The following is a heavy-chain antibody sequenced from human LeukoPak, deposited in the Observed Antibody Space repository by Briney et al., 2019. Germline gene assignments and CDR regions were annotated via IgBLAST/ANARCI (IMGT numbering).Heavy chain of an antibody. D-gene: IGHD6-13*01. CDR2: ISSNGGST. CDR3: AAGTDYFDY. V-gene: IGHV3-64*01. CDR1: GFTFSSYA. Sequence: GGSLRLSCAASGFTFSSYAMHWVRQAPGKGLEYVSAISSNGGSTYYANSVKGRFTISRDNSKNSLYLQMNSLRAEGTAVYYCAAGTDYFDYWGQGTLVTVSS. J-gene: IGHJ4*02.